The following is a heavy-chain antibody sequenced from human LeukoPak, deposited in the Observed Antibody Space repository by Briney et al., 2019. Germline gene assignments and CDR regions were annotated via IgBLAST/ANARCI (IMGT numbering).Heavy chain of an antibody. D-gene: IGHD2-2*01. CDR3: AKGTYCSSTSCPNWFDP. Sequence: GGSLRFSCAASLFTFSSYAMSWVRQAPGKGLEWVSAISGSGGSTYYADSVKGRFTISRDNSKNTLYLQMNSLRAEDTAVYYCAKGTYCSSTSCPNWFDPWGQGTLVTVSS. CDR2: ISGSGGST. J-gene: IGHJ5*02. V-gene: IGHV3-23*01. CDR1: LFTFSSYA.